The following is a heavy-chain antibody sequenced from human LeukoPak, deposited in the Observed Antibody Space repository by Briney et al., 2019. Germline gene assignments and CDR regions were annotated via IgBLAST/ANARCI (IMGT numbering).Heavy chain of an antibody. CDR2: IIPIFGTA. D-gene: IGHD2-2*02. J-gene: IGHJ4*02. CDR1: GYTFTSYG. CDR3: ARSGGYCSSTSCYRGDY. V-gene: IGHV1-69*05. Sequence: ASVKVPCKTSGYTFTSYGITWMRQAPGQGLEWMGGIIPIFGTANYAQKFQGRVTITTDESTSTAYMELSGLRSEDTAVYYCARSGGYCSSTSCYRGDYWGQGTLVTVSS.